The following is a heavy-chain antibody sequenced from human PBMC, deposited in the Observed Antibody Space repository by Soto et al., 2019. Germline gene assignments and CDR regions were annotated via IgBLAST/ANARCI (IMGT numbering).Heavy chain of an antibody. Sequence: GGSLRLSCTASGFTFGDYAMSWFRQAPGKGLEWVGFIRSKAYGGTTEYAASVKGRFTISRDDSKSIAYLQMNSLKTEDTAVYYCTRVSLGYCSGGSCVAFDIWGQGTMVTVSS. CDR3: TRVSLGYCSGGSCVAFDI. J-gene: IGHJ3*02. D-gene: IGHD2-15*01. CDR1: GFTFGDYA. V-gene: IGHV3-49*03. CDR2: IRSKAYGGTT.